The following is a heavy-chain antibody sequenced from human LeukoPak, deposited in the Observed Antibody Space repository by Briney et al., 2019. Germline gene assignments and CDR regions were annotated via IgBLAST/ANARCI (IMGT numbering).Heavy chain of an antibody. CDR3: ASGPFITAAGTS. D-gene: IGHD6-13*01. J-gene: IGHJ4*02. CDR2: IKEDGSEK. V-gene: IGHV3-7*01. CDR1: GFIFSSYW. Sequence: AGGSLRLSCAVSGFIFSSYWMSWVRQAPGKGLEWVANIKEDGSEKYYVDSVKGRFTISRDNAKNSLYLQMSSLRVEYTAVYYCASGPFITAAGTSWGQGTLVTVSS.